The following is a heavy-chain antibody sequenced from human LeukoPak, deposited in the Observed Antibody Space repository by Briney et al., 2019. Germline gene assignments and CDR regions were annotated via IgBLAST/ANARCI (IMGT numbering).Heavy chain of an antibody. CDR3: ARDAYLELWFGESNPYYYYYMDV. D-gene: IGHD3-10*01. J-gene: IGHJ6*03. CDR2: ISSSSSYI. Sequence: GGSLRLSCAASGFTFSSYSMNWVRQAPGKGLEWVSSISSSSSYIYYADSVKGRFTISRDNAKNSLYLQMNSLRAEDTAVYYCARDAYLELWFGESNPYYYYYMDVWGKGTTVTVSS. CDR1: GFTFSSYS. V-gene: IGHV3-21*01.